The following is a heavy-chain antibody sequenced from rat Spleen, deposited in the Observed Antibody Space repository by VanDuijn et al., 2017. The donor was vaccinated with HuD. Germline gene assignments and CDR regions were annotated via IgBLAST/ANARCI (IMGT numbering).Heavy chain of an antibody. CDR2: ISYGDSSGHSST. J-gene: IGHJ3*01. V-gene: IGHV5-29*01. Sequence: EVQLVESDGGLVQPGRSLNLSCAASGFTFSDFFMAWVRQAPTKGLEWVATISYGDSSGHSSTYYRDSVKGRFTISRDNAKSTLSLQMDSLRSEDTATYYCARHGIYNNYGWFAYWGQGTLVTVSS. CDR1: GFTFSDFF. D-gene: IGHD1-10*01. CDR3: ARHGIYNNYGWFAY.